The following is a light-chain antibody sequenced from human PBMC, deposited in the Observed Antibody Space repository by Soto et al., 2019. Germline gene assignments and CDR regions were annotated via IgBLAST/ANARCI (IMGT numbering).Light chain of an antibody. CDR3: QQYGSSPRT. Sequence: EIALTQSPGTLSLSPGERATLSCRASQSVSSSYLAWYQQKPGQAPRLLIYVASSRATGIPDRFSGSGSGTDFTLTISRLEPEDFAVYYCQQYGSSPRTFGQGTKVEIK. J-gene: IGKJ1*01. CDR2: VAS. CDR1: QSVSSSY. V-gene: IGKV3-20*01.